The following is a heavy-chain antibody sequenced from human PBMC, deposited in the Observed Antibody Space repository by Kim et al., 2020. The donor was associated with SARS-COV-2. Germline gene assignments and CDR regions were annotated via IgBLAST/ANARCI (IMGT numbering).Heavy chain of an antibody. CDR3: AKSVVGAYNWFDP. Sequence: AESVNGRFTISRDNAKNSLYLQMNSLRAEDTALYYCAKSVVGAYNWFDPWGQGTLVTVSS. D-gene: IGHD1-26*01. V-gene: IGHV3-9*01. J-gene: IGHJ5*02.